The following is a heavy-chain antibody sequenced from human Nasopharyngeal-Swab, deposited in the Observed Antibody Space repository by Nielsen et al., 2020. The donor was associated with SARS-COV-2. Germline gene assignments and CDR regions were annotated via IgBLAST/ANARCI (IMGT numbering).Heavy chain of an antibody. J-gene: IGHJ6*02. V-gene: IGHV3-9*01. CDR3: AKDQRALDSNYYYYGMDV. Sequence: SLKIPCAASGFTFDDYAMHWVRQAPGKGLEWVSGISWNSGSIGYADSVKGRFTISRDNAKNSLYLQMNSLRAEDTALYYCAKDQRALDSNYYYYGMDVWGQGTTVTVSS. CDR2: ISWNSGSI. CDR1: GFTFDDYA. D-gene: IGHD3/OR15-3a*01.